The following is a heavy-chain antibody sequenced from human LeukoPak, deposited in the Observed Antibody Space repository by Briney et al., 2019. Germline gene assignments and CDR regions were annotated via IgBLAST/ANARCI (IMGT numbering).Heavy chain of an antibody. Sequence: SETLSLTCAVYGGSFSGYYWSWIRQPPGKGLEWIGEINHSGSTNYNPSLKSRVTISVDTSKNQFSLKLSSVTAADTAVYYCARGYSGYDYYWFDPWGQGTLVTVSS. CDR2: INHSGST. V-gene: IGHV4-34*01. D-gene: IGHD5-12*01. CDR3: ARGYSGYDYYWFDP. J-gene: IGHJ5*02. CDR1: GGSFSGYY.